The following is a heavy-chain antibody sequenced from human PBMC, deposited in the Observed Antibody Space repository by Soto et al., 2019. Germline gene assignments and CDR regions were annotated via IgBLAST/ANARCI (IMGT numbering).Heavy chain of an antibody. V-gene: IGHV3-30*18. CDR2: ISYDGSNK. Sequence: GGSLRLSCAASGFTSSSYGMHWVRQAPGKGLEWVAVISYDGSNKYYADSVKGRFTISRDNSKNTLYLQMNSLRAEDTAVYYCAKDLEPIVVVPAALGYGMDVWGQGTTVTVSS. J-gene: IGHJ6*02. CDR1: GFTSSSYG. CDR3: AKDLEPIVVVPAALGYGMDV. D-gene: IGHD2-2*01.